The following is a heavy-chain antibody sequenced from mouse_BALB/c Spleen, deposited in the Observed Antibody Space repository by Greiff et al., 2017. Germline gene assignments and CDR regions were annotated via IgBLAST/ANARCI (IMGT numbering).Heavy chain of an antibody. Sequence: EVQLQQSGPELVKPGASVKMSCKASGYTFTDYYMDWVKQSHGESFEWIGRVNPYNGGTSYNQKFKGKATLTADKSSSTAYMQLSSLTSEDSAVYFCAREGKYGKGFADWGQGTLVTVSA. CDR2: VNPYNGGT. J-gene: IGHJ3*01. D-gene: IGHD2-10*02. CDR1: GYTFTDYY. CDR3: AREGKYGKGFAD. V-gene: IGHV1-19*01.